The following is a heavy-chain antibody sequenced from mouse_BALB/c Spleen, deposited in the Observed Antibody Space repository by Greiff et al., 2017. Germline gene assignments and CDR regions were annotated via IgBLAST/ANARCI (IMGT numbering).Heavy chain of an antibody. D-gene: IGHD1-1*01. CDR3: ARSNYYGSYYFDY. CDR1: GFSLTSYG. CDR2: IWSGGST. V-gene: IGHV2-2*02. J-gene: IGHJ2*01. Sequence: VKLVEPGPGLVQPSQSLSITCTASGFSLTSYGVHWVRQSPGKGLEWLGVIWSGGSTDYYAAFISRLSISKDNSKCQVFFKMNSLQANDTAIYYCARSNYYGSYYFDYWGQGTTLTVSS.